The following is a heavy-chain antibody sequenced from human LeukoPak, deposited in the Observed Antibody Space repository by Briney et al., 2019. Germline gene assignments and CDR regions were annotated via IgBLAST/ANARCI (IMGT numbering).Heavy chain of an antibody. CDR1: GGSIRSNNHY. D-gene: IGHD3-16*01. J-gene: IGHJ4*02. CDR2: IYYSGST. V-gene: IGHV4-39*01. CDR3: ARLSRLGLDY. Sequence: SETLSLTCTVSGGSIRSNNHYWGWIRQPPGKGLEWIGNIYYSGSTYYNPSLKSRVTISVDTSKNQFSLKLSSVTAADTAVYYCARLSRLGLDYWGQGTLVTVSS.